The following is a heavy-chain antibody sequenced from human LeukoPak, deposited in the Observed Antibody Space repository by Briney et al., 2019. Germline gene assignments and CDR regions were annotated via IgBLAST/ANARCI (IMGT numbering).Heavy chain of an antibody. D-gene: IGHD3-3*01. V-gene: IGHV3-33*01. CDR1: GFTFSSYG. CDR3: ARDFDRYYDFWSGYGMDV. CDR2: IWYDGSNK. J-gene: IGHJ6*02. Sequence: GGSLRLSCAASGFTFSSYGMHWVRQAPGKGLEWVVVIWYDGSNKYYADSVKGRFTISRDNSKNTLYLQMNSLRAEDTAVYYCARDFDRYYDFWSGYGMDVWGQGTTVTVSS.